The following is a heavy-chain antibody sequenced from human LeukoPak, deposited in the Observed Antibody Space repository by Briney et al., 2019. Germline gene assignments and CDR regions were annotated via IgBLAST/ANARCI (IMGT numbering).Heavy chain of an antibody. CDR2: IWYGGSNK. Sequence: PGRSLRLSCAASGFTFSSYGMHWVRQAPGKGLEWVAVIWYGGSNKYYADSVKGRFTISRDNSKNTLYLQMNSLRAEDTAVYYCAKDGLKSYYYYMDVWGKGTTVTVSS. CDR3: AKDGLKSYYYYMDV. J-gene: IGHJ6*03. V-gene: IGHV3-30*18. CDR1: GFTFSSYG.